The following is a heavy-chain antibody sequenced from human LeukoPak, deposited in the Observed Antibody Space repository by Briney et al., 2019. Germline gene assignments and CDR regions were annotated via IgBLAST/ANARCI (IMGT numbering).Heavy chain of an antibody. Sequence: SETLSLTCPVPGGSISSYYWSWIRQPPGKGLEWIGYIYYSGSINYNPSLKSRVTISVDTSKNQFSLKVSSVTAADTAVYYCARGNWYLDYWGQGTLVTVSS. CDR2: IYYSGSI. V-gene: IGHV4-59*01. D-gene: IGHD1-1*01. CDR1: GGSISSYY. CDR3: ARGNWYLDY. J-gene: IGHJ4*02.